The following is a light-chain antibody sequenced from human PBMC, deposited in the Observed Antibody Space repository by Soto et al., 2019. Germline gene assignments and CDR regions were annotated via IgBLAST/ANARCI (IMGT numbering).Light chain of an antibody. CDR2: VAS. CDR1: QSVSSN. CDR3: QQYNVWPRT. Sequence: EIVMTQSPATLSVSPGERATLSCRASQSVSSNLAWYQQKPGQTPKLLIYVASTRATGIPARFSGSGSGTEFTLTISSLQSEDFAVYYWQQYNVWPRTFGGGTKVEFK. V-gene: IGKV3-15*01. J-gene: IGKJ4*01.